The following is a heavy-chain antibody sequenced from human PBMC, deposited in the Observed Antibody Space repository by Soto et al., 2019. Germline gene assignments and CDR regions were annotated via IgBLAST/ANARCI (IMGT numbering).Heavy chain of an antibody. CDR1: GGAIGTADYY. Sequence: PSETLSLTCTASGGAIGTADYYSTWIRPPPGKGLEWIGFIFNSENTYYNPSLKSRITLSIDTSKNQFSLHLNSVTAADTAVYSCAGEPKGGPAAGAFDLWGQGTMVTVSS. D-gene: IGHD6-25*01. J-gene: IGHJ3*01. CDR2: IFNSENT. CDR3: AGEPKGGPAAGAFDL. V-gene: IGHV4-30-4*01.